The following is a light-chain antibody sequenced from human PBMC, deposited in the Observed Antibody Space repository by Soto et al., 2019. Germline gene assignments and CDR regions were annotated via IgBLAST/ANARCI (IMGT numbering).Light chain of an antibody. V-gene: IGKV1-5*01. Sequence: GDRVTITCRASQNINNWLAWYQQKPGKAPNLLIYDASSLQSGVPSRFSGSGSGTEFTLTISSLQRDDFATYYCQQYNAYSPPWTFGQGTKVDIK. CDR3: QQYNAYSPPWT. J-gene: IGKJ1*01. CDR2: DAS. CDR1: QNINNW.